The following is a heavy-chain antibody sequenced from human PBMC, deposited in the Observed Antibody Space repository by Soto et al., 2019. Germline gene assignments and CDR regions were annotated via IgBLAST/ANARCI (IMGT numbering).Heavy chain of an antibody. D-gene: IGHD6-19*01. CDR2: IYYSATT. CDR1: GGTISSSSYF. Sequence: TLTVTWTVSGGTISSSSYFWGWIRQPPGKGLEWIGSIYYSATTYYNPSLKSRVTIPVDTSKNQFSLKLSSVTAADTAVEDGARNMGGSAWEYWVDHWFKGTLV. CDR3: ARNMGGSAWEYWVDH. V-gene: IGHV4-39*01. J-gene: IGHJ5*02.